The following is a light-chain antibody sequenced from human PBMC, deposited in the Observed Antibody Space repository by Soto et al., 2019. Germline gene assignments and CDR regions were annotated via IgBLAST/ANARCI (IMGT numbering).Light chain of an antibody. CDR1: SRDIGTYKY. V-gene: IGLV2-14*01. J-gene: IGLJ2*01. Sequence: QSVLTQPAPVSGSPGQSITISCSGTSRDIGTYKYVSWYQQYPGKAPKLMIYDVSDRPSGVSNRFSGSKSGNTASLTISGLQAEDEADYYCSSYTSSSTQVFGGGTKVTVL. CDR2: DVS. CDR3: SSYTSSSTQV.